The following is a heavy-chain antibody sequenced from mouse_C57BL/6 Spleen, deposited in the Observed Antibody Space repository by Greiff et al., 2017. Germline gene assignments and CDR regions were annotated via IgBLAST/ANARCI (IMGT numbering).Heavy chain of an antibody. Sequence: QVQLQQPGAELVKPGASVKVSCKASGYTFTSYWMHWVKQRPGQGLEWIGRIHPSDSDTNYNQKFKGKATLTVDKSSSTAYMQLSSLPSEDSAVYYCATDSSGYVGVAYWGQGTLVTVSA. CDR3: ATDSSGYVGVAY. J-gene: IGHJ3*01. V-gene: IGHV1-74*01. CDR1: GYTFTSYW. D-gene: IGHD3-2*02. CDR2: IHPSDSDT.